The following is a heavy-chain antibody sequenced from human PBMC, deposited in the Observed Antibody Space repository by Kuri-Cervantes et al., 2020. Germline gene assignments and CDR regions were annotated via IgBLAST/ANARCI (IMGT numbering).Heavy chain of an antibody. CDR2: TYYSGST. V-gene: IGHV4-39*07. D-gene: IGHD3-22*01. Sequence: GSLRLSCTVSGGSISSYYWSWIRQPPRKGLEWIGSTYYSGSTYYNPSLKSRVTISVDTSKNQFSLKLSSVTAADTAVYYCARAGAVIVVFDPWGQGTLVTVSS. CDR3: ARAGAVIVVFDP. J-gene: IGHJ5*02. CDR1: GGSISSYY.